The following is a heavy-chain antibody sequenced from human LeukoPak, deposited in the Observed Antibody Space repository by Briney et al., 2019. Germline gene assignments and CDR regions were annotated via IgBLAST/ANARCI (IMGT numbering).Heavy chain of an antibody. D-gene: IGHD1-14*01. CDR1: GGSISSGNYY. J-gene: IGHJ4*02. Sequence: SETLSLTCTVSGGSISSGNYYWAWIRQPPGTGQEWIASIHYSGTPYYNPSLKSRVTISVDTSKSQFSLKVSSVTAADSAVYYCARLTQSLNLDSWGQGSLVTVSS. CDR3: ARLTQSLNLDS. V-gene: IGHV4-39*01. CDR2: IHYSGTP.